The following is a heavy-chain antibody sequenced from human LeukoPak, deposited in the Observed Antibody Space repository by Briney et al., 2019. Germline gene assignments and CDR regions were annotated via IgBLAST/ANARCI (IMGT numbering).Heavy chain of an antibody. Sequence: SQTLSLTCTASGGSISSGSYYWSWIRQPAGKGLEWIGRIYTSGSTNYNPSLKSRVTISVDTSKNQFSLKLSSVTAADTAVYYCAGLGINYYDSSGYYYNYYYYMDVWGQGTMVTVSS. D-gene: IGHD3-22*01. CDR1: GGSISSGSYY. J-gene: IGHJ6*03. V-gene: IGHV4-61*02. CDR3: AGLGINYYDSSGYYYNYYYYMDV. CDR2: IYTSGST.